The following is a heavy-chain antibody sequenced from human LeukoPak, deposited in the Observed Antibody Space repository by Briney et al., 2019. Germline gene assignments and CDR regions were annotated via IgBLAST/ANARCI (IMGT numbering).Heavy chain of an antibody. V-gene: IGHV1-8*01. CDR2: MNPNSGNT. J-gene: IGHJ3*02. Sequence: WASVKVSCKASGYTFTSYEINWVRQATGQGLEWMGWMNPNSGNTGYAQKFQGRVTITRNTSISTAYMELSSLRSEDTAVYYCARAHYDFWSGYYSYDAFDIWGQGTMVTVSS. CDR1: GYTFTSYE. D-gene: IGHD3-3*01. CDR3: ARAHYDFWSGYYSYDAFDI.